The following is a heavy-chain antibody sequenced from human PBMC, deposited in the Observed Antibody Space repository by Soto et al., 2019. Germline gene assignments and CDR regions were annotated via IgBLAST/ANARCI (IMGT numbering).Heavy chain of an antibody. V-gene: IGHV2-5*02. D-gene: IGHD2-21*02. CDR1: GFSLSTSGVG. J-gene: IGHJ6*02. CDR3: IQSRCGGDCLQSYASHYYYGMDV. CDR2: IYWDDDK. Sequence: VSGPTLVNPTQTLTLTCTFSGFSLSTSGVGVGWIRQPPGKALEWLALIYWDDDKRYSPSLRSRLTINKDTSKNQVVLTITNMDPVDTATYYCIQSRCGGDCLQSYASHYYYGMDVWGQGTTVTVSS.